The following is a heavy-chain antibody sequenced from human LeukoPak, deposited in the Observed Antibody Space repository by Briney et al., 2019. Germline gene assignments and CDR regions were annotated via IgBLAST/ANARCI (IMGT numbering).Heavy chain of an antibody. J-gene: IGHJ4*02. D-gene: IGHD6-19*01. Sequence: ASVKVSCKASGYTFTGYYMHWVRQAPGQGLEWMGWINPNSGGTNYAQKFQGRVTMTRDTSISTAYMELSRLRSDDTAVYYCARDDAQWLDGVYFDYWGQGTLVTVSS. CDR2: INPNSGGT. CDR1: GYTFTGYY. V-gene: IGHV1-2*02. CDR3: ARDDAQWLDGVYFDY.